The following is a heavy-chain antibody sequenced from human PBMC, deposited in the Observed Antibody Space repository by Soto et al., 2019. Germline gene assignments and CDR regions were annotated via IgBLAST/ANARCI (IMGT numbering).Heavy chain of an antibody. Sequence: GGSLRLSCAASGFTFSSYGMDWVRQAPGKGLEWVAVISYDGSNKYYADSVKGRFTISRDNSKNTLYLQMNSLRAEDTAVYYCAKDNYGDYPYYYGMDVWGQGTTVTVSS. V-gene: IGHV3-30*18. CDR1: GFTFSSYG. J-gene: IGHJ6*02. CDR2: ISYDGSNK. CDR3: AKDNYGDYPYYYGMDV. D-gene: IGHD4-17*01.